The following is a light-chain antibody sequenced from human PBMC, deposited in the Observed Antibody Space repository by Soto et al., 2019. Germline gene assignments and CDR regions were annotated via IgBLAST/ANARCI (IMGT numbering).Light chain of an antibody. Sequence: QSVLTQPPSASGTPGQRVTIPCSGSSSNIGSNFVNWYQQLPGTAPKLLMYNNNQRPSGVPDRFSGSKSGTSASLAISGLQSEDEADYHSATWYDSLNGLVFGGGTKLTVL. CDR2: NNN. V-gene: IGLV1-44*01. J-gene: IGLJ3*02. CDR3: ATWYDSLNGLV. CDR1: SSNIGSNF.